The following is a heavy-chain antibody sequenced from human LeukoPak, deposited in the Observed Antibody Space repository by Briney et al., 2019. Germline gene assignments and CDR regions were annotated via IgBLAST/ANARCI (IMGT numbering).Heavy chain of an antibody. CDR1: GFTFSSYG. J-gene: IGHJ4*02. V-gene: IGHV3-33*01. CDR2: IWYDGSNK. D-gene: IGHD6-19*01. CDR3: ARDPDRSAVAGDY. Sequence: PGGSLRLSCAASGFTFSSYGMHWVREAPGKGLEWVAVIWYDGSNKYYADSVKGRFTISRDNSKNTLYLQMNSLRAEDTAVYYCARDPDRSAVAGDYWGQGTLVTVSS.